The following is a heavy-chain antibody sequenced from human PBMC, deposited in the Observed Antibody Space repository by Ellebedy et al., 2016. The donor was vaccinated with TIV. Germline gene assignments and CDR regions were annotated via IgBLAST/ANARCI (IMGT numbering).Heavy chain of an antibody. V-gene: IGHV5-51*01. D-gene: IGHD3-22*01. CDR1: GYSFTNYW. CDR3: PRRRDRGDYYDSSVDWFDS. CDR2: IYPGDSDT. J-gene: IGHJ5*01. Sequence: PGGSLRLSCKGSGYSFTNYWIGWVRQMPGKGLEWMGIIYPGDSDTRHRPSFQGEVTISADKSISTAYLQWTSLKASDTAMYYCPRRRDRGDYYDSSVDWFDSWGQGTLVTLSS.